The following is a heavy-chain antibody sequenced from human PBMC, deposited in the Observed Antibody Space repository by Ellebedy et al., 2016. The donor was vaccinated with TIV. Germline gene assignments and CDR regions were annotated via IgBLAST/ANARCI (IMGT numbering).Heavy chain of an antibody. Sequence: SVKVSXKASGGTFSSYAISWVRQAPGQGLEWMGGIIPIFGTANYAQKFQGRVTITADESTSTAYMELSSLRSEDTAVYYCARAIGVGASAYYGMDVWGQGTTVTVSS. CDR2: IIPIFGTA. V-gene: IGHV1-69*13. D-gene: IGHD1-26*01. CDR1: GGTFSSYA. CDR3: ARAIGVGASAYYGMDV. J-gene: IGHJ6*02.